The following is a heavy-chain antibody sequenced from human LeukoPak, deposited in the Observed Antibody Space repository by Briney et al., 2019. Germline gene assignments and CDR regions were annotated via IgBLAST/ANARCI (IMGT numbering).Heavy chain of an antibody. V-gene: IGHV3-30*02. J-gene: IGHJ5*02. Sequence: GGSLRLSCAASGFTFNSYGMHWVRQAPGKGLEWVAFIRYDGSNKYYADSVKGRFTISRDNSKNTLYLQMNSLRAEDTAVYYCAKDSSLTGYYNDGWFDPWGQGTLVPVSS. CDR1: GFTFNSYG. D-gene: IGHD3-9*01. CDR2: IRYDGSNK. CDR3: AKDSSLTGYYNDGWFDP.